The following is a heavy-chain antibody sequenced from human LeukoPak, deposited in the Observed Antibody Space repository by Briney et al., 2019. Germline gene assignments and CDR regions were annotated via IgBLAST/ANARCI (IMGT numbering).Heavy chain of an antibody. CDR1: GFTFSSYW. J-gene: IGHJ3*02. Sequence: GGSLRLSCTPSGFTFSSYWMSWVRQAPGKGLEWVANKKQEGSEIYYVDSEKGRFTISRDNAKNELYPQRKSLRSEDTAVYYCARANPYGDFVTDGFDIWGQGTMVTVST. D-gene: IGHD4-17*01. CDR3: ARANPYGDFVTDGFDI. V-gene: IGHV3-7*03. CDR2: KKQEGSEI.